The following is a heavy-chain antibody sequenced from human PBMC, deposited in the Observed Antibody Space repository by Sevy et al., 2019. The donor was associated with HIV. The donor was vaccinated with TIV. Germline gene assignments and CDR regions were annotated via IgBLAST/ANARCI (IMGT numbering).Heavy chain of an antibody. D-gene: IGHD3-3*01. CDR1: GYSFTKYW. V-gene: IGHV5-51*01. J-gene: IGHJ6*02. CDR3: ARHYDPYYYYGMDV. Sequence: ESLKISCKGSGYSFTKYWIGWVRQMSGKGLEWMGIIYPGDSETKYSRSFQGQVTISADQSTSTAYLQWSSLKASDTAMYYCARHYDPYYYYGMDVWGQGTTVTVSS. CDR2: IYPGDSET.